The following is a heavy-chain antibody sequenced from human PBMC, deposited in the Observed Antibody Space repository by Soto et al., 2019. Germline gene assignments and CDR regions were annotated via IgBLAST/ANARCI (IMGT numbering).Heavy chain of an antibody. V-gene: IGHV1-69*02. D-gene: IGHD2-15*01. CDR3: ARGVRVTPIYYYYGMDV. CDR1: GGTFSSYT. CDR2: IIPILGIA. J-gene: IGHJ6*02. Sequence: QVQLVQSGAEVKKPGSSVKVSCKASGGTFSSYTISWVRQAPGQGLEWMGRIIPILGIANYAQKFQGRVTITADKSTSTAYMELSSLRSEDTAVYYCARGVRVTPIYYYYGMDVWGQGTTVTVSS.